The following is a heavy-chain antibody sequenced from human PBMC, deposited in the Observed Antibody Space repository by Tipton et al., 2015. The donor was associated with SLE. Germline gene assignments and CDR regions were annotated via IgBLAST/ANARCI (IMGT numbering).Heavy chain of an antibody. J-gene: IGHJ6*03. CDR2: IYYSGST. V-gene: IGHV4-59*11. Sequence: TLSLTCTVSGVSISGHYWSWIRQPPGKGLEWIGYIYYSGSTNYNPSLESRVTISLDTSKNQFSLKLSSVTAADTAVYYCARVPLYYYSYMDVWGKGTTVTVSS. CDR1: GVSISGHY. CDR3: ARVPLYYYSYMDV.